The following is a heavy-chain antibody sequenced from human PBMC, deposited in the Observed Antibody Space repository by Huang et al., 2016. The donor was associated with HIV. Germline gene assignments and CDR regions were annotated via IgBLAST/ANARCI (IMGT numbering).Heavy chain of an antibody. CDR1: GFTFRDHP. CDR3: ARDTTTVAGLDF. D-gene: IGHD6-19*01. V-gene: IGHV3-30*04. Sequence: QVQLVESGGGVVQPGRSLRLSCAVSGFTFRDHPMHWVRQAPGKGLEWVAVISLDGRNKFYADFVRGRFTISRNNSMNILYLQLNSLTPADTSIYYCARDTTTVAGLDFWGQGALVTVSS. CDR2: ISLDGRNK. J-gene: IGHJ4*02.